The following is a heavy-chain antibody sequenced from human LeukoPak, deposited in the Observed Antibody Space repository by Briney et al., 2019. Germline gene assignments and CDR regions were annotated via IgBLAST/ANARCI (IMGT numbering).Heavy chain of an antibody. CDR1: GFTFTDYW. CDR3: ARGRGSWYGVYFDY. D-gene: IGHD6-13*01. V-gene: IGHV3-7*01. J-gene: IGHJ4*02. Sequence: GGSLRLSCAASGFTFTDYWMSWVRQAPGKGLEWVANIKRDGSEKYYVDSVRGRFTISRDNAKNSLYLQLNSLRTEDTAVYYCARGRGSWYGVYFDYWGQGTLVTVSS. CDR2: IKRDGSEK.